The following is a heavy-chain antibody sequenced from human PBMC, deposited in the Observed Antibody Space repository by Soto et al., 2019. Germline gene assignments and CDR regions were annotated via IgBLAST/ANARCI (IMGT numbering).Heavy chain of an antibody. D-gene: IGHD5-18*01. CDR1: GGSFSGYY. CDR2: INHSGST. Sequence: KPSETLSLTCAVYGGSFSGYYWSWIRQPPGKGLEWIGEINHSGSTNYNPSLKSRVTISVDTSKNQFSLKLSSVTAADTAVYYCATPRGYSYGPFNYWGQGTLVTVSS. J-gene: IGHJ4*02. CDR3: ATPRGYSYGPFNY. V-gene: IGHV4-34*01.